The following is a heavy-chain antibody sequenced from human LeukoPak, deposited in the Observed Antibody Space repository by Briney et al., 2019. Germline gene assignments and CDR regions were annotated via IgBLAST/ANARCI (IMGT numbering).Heavy chain of an antibody. D-gene: IGHD6-13*01. CDR1: GGSFSGYY. CDR3: ARWRRVYSRYYYFDY. J-gene: IGHJ4*02. CDR2: INHSGST. Sequence: SETLSLTCAVYGGSFSGYYWSWIRQPPGKGLEWIGEINHSGSTNYNPSLKSRVTISVDTSKNQFSLKLSSVTAADTAVYYCARWRRVYSRYYYFDYRGQGTLVTVSS. V-gene: IGHV4-34*01.